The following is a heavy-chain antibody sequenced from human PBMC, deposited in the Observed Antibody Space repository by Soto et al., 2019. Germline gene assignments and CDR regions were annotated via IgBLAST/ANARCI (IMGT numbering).Heavy chain of an antibody. CDR2: IDTEGCTI. Sequence: EVQLVESGGGLVRPGGSLTLSCAASGFTFTSHWMHWVRQAPGKGLMWVARIDTEGCTIDYADSVEGRFTISRDNVKKILSLQMSSLRADDTAVYYCARNNWGIDYWGQGVLVTVSS. CDR3: ARNNWGIDY. D-gene: IGHD7-27*01. J-gene: IGHJ4*02. V-gene: IGHV3-74*01. CDR1: GFTFTSHW.